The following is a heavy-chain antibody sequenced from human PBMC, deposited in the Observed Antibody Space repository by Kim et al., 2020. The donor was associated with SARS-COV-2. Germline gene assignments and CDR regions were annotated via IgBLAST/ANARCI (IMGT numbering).Heavy chain of an antibody. J-gene: IGHJ5*02. V-gene: IGHV3-72*01. Sequence: AASVKGRFTNSRDDSKNSLYLQMNSLKAEDTALYYCSRGISAGGTHWFDPWGQGTLVTVSS. CDR3: SRGISAGGTHWFDP. D-gene: IGHD6-13*01.